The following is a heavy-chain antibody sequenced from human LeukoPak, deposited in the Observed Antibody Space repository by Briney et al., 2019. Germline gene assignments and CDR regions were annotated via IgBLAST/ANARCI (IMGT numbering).Heavy chain of an antibody. CDR1: GFTFSSYW. D-gene: IGHD4-17*01. CDR3: ARLPRYYGDYPAFDY. V-gene: IGHV3-7*03. J-gene: IGHJ4*02. CDR2: IKQDGSEK. Sequence: GGSQRLSCAASGFTFSSYWMSWVRQAPGKGLEWVANIKQDGSEKYYVDSVKGRFTISRDNAKNSLYLQMNSLRAEDTAVYYCARLPRYYGDYPAFDYWGQGTLVTVSS.